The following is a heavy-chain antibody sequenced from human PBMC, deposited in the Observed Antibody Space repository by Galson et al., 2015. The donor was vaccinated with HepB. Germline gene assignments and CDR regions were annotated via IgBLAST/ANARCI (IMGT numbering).Heavy chain of an antibody. Sequence: SLRLSCAASGFTFNHYAMIWVRQAPGKGLEWVAHIAYNGGGTYYGDSVEARFTISRVNSQSTLYLQMNNLRVEDTAVYSCAKVWGGYSGADYWGQGTLVTVSS. J-gene: IGHJ4*02. CDR2: IAYNGGGT. CDR1: GFTFNHYA. D-gene: IGHD5-12*01. CDR3: AKVWGGYSGADY. V-gene: IGHV3-23*01.